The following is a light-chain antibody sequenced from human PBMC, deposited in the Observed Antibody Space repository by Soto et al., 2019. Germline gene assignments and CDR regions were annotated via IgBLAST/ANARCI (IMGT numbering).Light chain of an antibody. CDR3: QNHNSAPLT. CDR1: QGISND. CDR2: GAS. Sequence: IQMTQSPSSLSASVGDRVTITCRASQGISNDLAWYQQKPGKLPNLLIYGASTMQSGVPSRFSGSGSGTDFTLTISSLQPDDIATYYCQNHNSAPLTFGGGTKVEIK. J-gene: IGKJ4*01. V-gene: IGKV1-27*01.